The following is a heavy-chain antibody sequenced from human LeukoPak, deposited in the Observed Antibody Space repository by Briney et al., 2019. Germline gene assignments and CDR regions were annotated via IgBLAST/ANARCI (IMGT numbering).Heavy chain of an antibody. CDR2: INPNSGGT. CDR1: GYTFTGYF. Sequence: SVNVSCMTSGYTFTGYFLHWLRQAPRKGGDGVGWINPNSGGTNYAQKFQGRVTMTRDTSNSTAYMELRRLRSDDTAVYYCARVMVRGGYDYWGQGTLVTVSS. D-gene: IGHD3-10*01. J-gene: IGHJ4*02. V-gene: IGHV1-2*02. CDR3: ARVMVRGGYDY.